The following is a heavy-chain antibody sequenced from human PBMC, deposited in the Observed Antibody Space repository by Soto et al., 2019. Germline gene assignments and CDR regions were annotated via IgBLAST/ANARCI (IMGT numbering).Heavy chain of an antibody. Sequence: GASVKVSCKASGYTFTSYAMHWVRQAPGQRLEWMGWINAGNGNTKYSQKFQGRVTITRDTSASTAYMELSSLRSEDTAVYYCARHLHGSGSYLSYWGQGTLVTVSS. CDR3: ARHLHGSGSYLSY. CDR1: GYTFTSYA. J-gene: IGHJ4*02. D-gene: IGHD3-10*01. V-gene: IGHV1-3*01. CDR2: INAGNGNT.